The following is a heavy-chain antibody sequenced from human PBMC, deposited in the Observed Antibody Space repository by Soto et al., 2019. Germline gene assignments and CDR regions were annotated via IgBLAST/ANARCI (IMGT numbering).Heavy chain of an antibody. CDR3: ARQPAFGDSDRPFGY. Sequence: QLQLQESGPGLVKPSETLSLTCTVSGGSISSSSYYWGWIRQPPGKGLEWIGSIYYSGSTYYNPSLKSRVTISVDTSKNQFSLKLSSVTAADTAVYYCARQPAFGDSDRPFGYWGQGTLVTVSS. J-gene: IGHJ4*02. CDR2: IYYSGST. V-gene: IGHV4-39*01. CDR1: GGSISSSSYY. D-gene: IGHD4-17*01.